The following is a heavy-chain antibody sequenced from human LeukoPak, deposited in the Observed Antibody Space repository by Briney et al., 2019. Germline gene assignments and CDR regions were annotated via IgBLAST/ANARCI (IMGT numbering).Heavy chain of an antibody. CDR3: ARGLDGSGYPDY. CDR1: GYTFTSYD. CDR2: MNPNSGNT. Sequence: ASVKVSCKASGYTFTSYDINWVRQATGQGLEWMGWMNPNSGNTGYAQKFQGRVTITRNTSISTAYTELSSLRSEDTAVYYCARGLDGSGYPDYWGQGTLVTVSS. V-gene: IGHV1-8*03. D-gene: IGHD3-22*01. J-gene: IGHJ4*02.